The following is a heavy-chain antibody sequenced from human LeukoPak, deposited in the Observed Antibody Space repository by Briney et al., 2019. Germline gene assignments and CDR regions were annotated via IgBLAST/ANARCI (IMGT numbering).Heavy chain of an antibody. CDR2: ISGSGGIT. D-gene: IGHD3-22*01. CDR1: GFTFSSYA. Sequence: GGSLRLSCAASGFTFSSYAMSWVRQAPGKGLEWVSAISGSGGITYYADSVKGRFTISRDNSKNTLYLQMNSLRAEDTAVYYCARSITMIVVVIRGRGYYFDYWGQGTLVTVSS. V-gene: IGHV3-23*01. CDR3: ARSITMIVVVIRGRGYYFDY. J-gene: IGHJ4*02.